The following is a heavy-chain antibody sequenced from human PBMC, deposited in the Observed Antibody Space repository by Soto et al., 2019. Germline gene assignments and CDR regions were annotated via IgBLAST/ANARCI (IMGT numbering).Heavy chain of an antibody. CDR1: GYKFTTYF. D-gene: IGHD2-15*01. J-gene: IGHJ1*01. V-gene: IGHV1-46*01. Sequence: GASVKVSCKASGYKFTTYFIHWVLHAPGQGLEWMGMIHPSGDTGYAQKFRGRVTMTIDTSTTTAYMELRNLTSEDTAVYFSVRGYCTTSPCSGDFQFWGQGTLVTVSS. CDR2: IHPSGDT. CDR3: VRGYCTTSPCSGDFQF.